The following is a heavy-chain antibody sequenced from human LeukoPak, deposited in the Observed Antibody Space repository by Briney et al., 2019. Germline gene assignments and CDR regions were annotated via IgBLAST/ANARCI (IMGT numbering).Heavy chain of an antibody. CDR1: GYTFTSYY. CDR3: ARESSGWYVDDY. Sequence: ASVKVSCKASGYTFTSYYIHWVRRAPGQGLEWMGWISAYNGNTNYAQKLQGRVTMTTDTSTSTAYMELRSLRSDDTAVYYCARESSGWYVDDYWGQGTLVTVSS. CDR2: ISAYNGNT. V-gene: IGHV1-18*04. D-gene: IGHD6-19*01. J-gene: IGHJ4*02.